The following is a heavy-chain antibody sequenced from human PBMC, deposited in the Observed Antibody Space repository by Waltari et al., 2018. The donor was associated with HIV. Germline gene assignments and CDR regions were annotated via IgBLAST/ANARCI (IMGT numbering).Heavy chain of an antibody. V-gene: IGHV3-7*04. Sequence: EVQLVESGGGLVQPGGSLRLSCAASGFTFSSHWMSWVRQAPGKGLEWVANIKQDGSDKYYVDSVNGRFTISRDNAENSLYLQMNSLRAEDTAVYYCARGGFYGSGSKVNWGQGTLVTVSS. CDR3: ARGGFYGSGSKVN. J-gene: IGHJ4*02. D-gene: IGHD3-10*01. CDR2: IKQDGSDK. CDR1: GFTFSSHW.